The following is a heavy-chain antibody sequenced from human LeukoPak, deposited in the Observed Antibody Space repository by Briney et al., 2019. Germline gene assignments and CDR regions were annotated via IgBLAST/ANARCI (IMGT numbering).Heavy chain of an antibody. CDR1: GGSISSSNYY. V-gene: IGHV4-39*01. D-gene: IGHD5-24*01. CDR2: IYYRGST. J-gene: IGHJ5*02. CDR3: ARQGYNSAAFDP. Sequence: SETLSLTCSVSGGSISSSNYYWGWFRQPPGKGLEWIGSIYYRGSTYYNPSLKSRVTISVDTSKNQFSLRLSSVIAADTAVYYCARQGYNSAAFDPWGQGTLVTVSS.